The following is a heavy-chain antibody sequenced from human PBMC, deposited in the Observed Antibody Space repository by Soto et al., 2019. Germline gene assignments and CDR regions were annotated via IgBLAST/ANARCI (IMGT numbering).Heavy chain of an antibody. D-gene: IGHD3-3*01. J-gene: IGHJ3*02. CDR3: ASLVVGRSITIFGVVATDDAFDI. V-gene: IGHV3-64*01. CDR2: ISSNGGST. CDR1: GFTFSSYA. Sequence: EVQLVESGGGLVQPGGSLRLSCAASGFTFSSYAMHWVRQAPGKGLEYVSAISSNGGSTYYANSVKGRFTISRDNSKNTLYLQMGSLRAEDMAVYYCASLVVGRSITIFGVVATDDAFDIWGQGTMVTVSS.